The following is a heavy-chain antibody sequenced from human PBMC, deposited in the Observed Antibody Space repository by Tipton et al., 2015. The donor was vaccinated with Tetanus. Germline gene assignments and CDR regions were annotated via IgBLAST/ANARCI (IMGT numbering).Heavy chain of an antibody. Sequence: QLVQSGAEVKKPGESLKISCRGSGYNFTHYSIGWVRQMPGKGLEWVGIIDPRDSETFQGHVTISAAKSISTAHLRWSSLEASDTAIYYCARRRSAILSGSYHWYFDIWGRGTLVIVSS. D-gene: IGHD3-9*01. CDR2: IDPRDSET. J-gene: IGHJ2*01. V-gene: IGHV5-51*01. CDR3: ARRRSAILSGSYHWYFDI. CDR1: GYNFTHYS.